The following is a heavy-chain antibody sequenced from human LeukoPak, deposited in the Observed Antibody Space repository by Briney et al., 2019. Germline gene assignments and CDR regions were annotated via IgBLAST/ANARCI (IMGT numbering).Heavy chain of an antibody. D-gene: IGHD3-3*01. J-gene: IGHJ6*03. CDR2: ISGSGGST. CDR3: AKEHAAYYDFWSGYSEGVLGTMDV. Sequence: PGRSLRLSCAASGFTFSSYAMSWVRQAPGKGLEWVSAISGSGGSTYYADSVKGRFTISRDNSKNTLYLQMNSLRAEDTAVYYCAKEHAAYYDFWSGYSEGVLGTMDVWGKGTTVTVSS. V-gene: IGHV3-23*01. CDR1: GFTFSSYA.